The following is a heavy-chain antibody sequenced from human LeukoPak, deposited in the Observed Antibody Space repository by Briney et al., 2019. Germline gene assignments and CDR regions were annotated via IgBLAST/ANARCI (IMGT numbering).Heavy chain of an antibody. V-gene: IGHV1-2*02. Sequence: ASVTVSCKASGYTFTGYYMHWVRQAPGQGLEWIGWINPNSGGTNYAQKFQGRVTMTRDTSISTAYMELSRLRSDDTAVYYCARVGYYYDSSGYANWFDPWGQGTLVTVSS. CDR2: INPNSGGT. J-gene: IGHJ5*02. D-gene: IGHD3-22*01. CDR1: GYTFTGYY. CDR3: ARVGYYYDSSGYANWFDP.